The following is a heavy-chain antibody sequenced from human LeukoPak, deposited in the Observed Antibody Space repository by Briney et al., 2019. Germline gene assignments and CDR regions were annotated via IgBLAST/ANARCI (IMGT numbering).Heavy chain of an antibody. V-gene: IGHV3-7*01. D-gene: IGHD6-19*01. J-gene: IGHJ4*02. CDR2: INPDGSDK. CDR3: AGPPQAGPFDY. CDR1: GFIFRDYW. Sequence: PGRSLRLSCAGSGFIFRDYWLTWVRQAPGKGLEWVANINPDGSDKNYVDSLKGRFTIFRDNAKNLLFLQMNSLRVEDTAVYYCAGPPQAGPFDYWGQGTLVTVSS.